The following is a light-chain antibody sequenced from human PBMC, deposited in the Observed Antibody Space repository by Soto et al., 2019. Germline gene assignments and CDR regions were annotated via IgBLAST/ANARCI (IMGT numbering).Light chain of an antibody. J-gene: IGKJ1*01. Sequence: EIQMTQSPSTLSASVGDTVTVTCXASQSVSGWLAWYQQKPGEAPKLLIYKASTLKSGVPSRFSGSGSGTEFTLTISSLQPDDFATYYCQHYNSYSEAFGQGTKVDIK. CDR3: QHYNSYSEA. CDR1: QSVSGW. CDR2: KAS. V-gene: IGKV1-5*03.